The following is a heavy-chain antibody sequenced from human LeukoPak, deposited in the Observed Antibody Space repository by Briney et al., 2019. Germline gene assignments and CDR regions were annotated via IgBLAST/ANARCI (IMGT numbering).Heavy chain of an antibody. CDR2: INPNTGGT. V-gene: IGHV1-2*02. D-gene: IGHD2-2*01. J-gene: IGHJ3*02. CDR3: TRGPSHGAVDI. CDR1: GYSFTAFY. Sequence: GASVKVSCKASGYSFTAFYMHWVRQAPGQGLEWMGWINPNTGGTNYAQKFQGRVTLTRDTSINTAYMELRWLSSDDTAVYYCTRGPSHGAVDIWGQGTMVTVSS.